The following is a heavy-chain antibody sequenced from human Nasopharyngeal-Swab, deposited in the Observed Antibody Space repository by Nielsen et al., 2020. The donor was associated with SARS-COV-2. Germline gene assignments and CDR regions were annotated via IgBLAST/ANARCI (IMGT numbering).Heavy chain of an antibody. J-gene: IGHJ4*02. CDR3: ARADSSGGFFSD. V-gene: IGHV3-48*03. CDR2: ISSSDSTT. Sequence: WIRQPPGKGLEWVSYISSSDSTTYYADSVKGRFTISRDNAKNSLYLQMNSLRVEDTGVYYCARADSSGGFFSDWGRGTLVTVSS. D-gene: IGHD6-19*01.